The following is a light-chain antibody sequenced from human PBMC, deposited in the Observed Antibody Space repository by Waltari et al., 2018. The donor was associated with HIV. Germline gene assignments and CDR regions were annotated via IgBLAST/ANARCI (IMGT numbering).Light chain of an antibody. V-gene: IGKV1-39*01. CDR3: QQTYRTPHT. CDR2: AAS. Sequence: DIQVTHSPSSLSASVGDRVTITCRAGQSINNFVNWYRQTPGKAPELLISAASDVQSGFSSRFVGSGSGTYYTLTVIRLQADDFAIYYCQQTYRTPHTFGQGTRLEFK. J-gene: IGKJ5*01. CDR1: QSINNF.